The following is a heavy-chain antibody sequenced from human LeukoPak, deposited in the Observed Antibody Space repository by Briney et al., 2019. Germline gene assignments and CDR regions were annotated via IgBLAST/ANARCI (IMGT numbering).Heavy chain of an antibody. CDR2: IKSKTDGGTT. D-gene: IGHD1-14*01. J-gene: IGHJ4*02. CDR1: GFTFSNAW. Sequence: GWSLRLSCAASGFTFSNAWMSWVRQAPGKGLEWVGRIKSKTDGGTTDYAAPVKGRFTISRDDSKNTLYLQMNSLKTEDTAVYYCTTDRAGEPFDYWGQGTLVTVSS. V-gene: IGHV3-15*01. CDR3: TTDRAGEPFDY.